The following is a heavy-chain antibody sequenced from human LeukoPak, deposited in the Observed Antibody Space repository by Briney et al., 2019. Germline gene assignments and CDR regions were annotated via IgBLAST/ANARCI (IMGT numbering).Heavy chain of an antibody. D-gene: IGHD3-3*01. CDR1: GFTFTNYA. Sequence: GGSLRLSCAASGFTFTNYAMTWVRQAPGKGLEWVSAISGSGGSTYYADSVKGRFTISRDNSKNTLYLQMNSLRADDTAVYYCAKSGTFLEWLLADYFDYWGQGIVVTVSS. CDR2: ISGSGGST. V-gene: IGHV3-23*01. J-gene: IGHJ4*02. CDR3: AKSGTFLEWLLADYFDY.